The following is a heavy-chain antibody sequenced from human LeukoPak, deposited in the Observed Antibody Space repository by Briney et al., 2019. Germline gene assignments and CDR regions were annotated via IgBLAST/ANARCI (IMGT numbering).Heavy chain of an antibody. D-gene: IGHD6-13*01. CDR2: IYYSEST. CDR3: ARDQEQQLVAGYYYYGMDV. V-gene: IGHV4-39*07. Sequence: KPSETLSLTCTVSGGSISRDYWGWIRQPPGKGLEWIGTIYYSESTYYNPSLKSRVTISVDTSKNQFSLKLSSVTAADTAVYYCARDQEQQLVAGYYYYGMDVWGQGTTVTVSS. J-gene: IGHJ6*02. CDR1: GGSISRDY.